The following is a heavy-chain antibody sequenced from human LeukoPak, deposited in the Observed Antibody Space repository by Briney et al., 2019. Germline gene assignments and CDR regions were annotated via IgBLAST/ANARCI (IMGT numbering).Heavy chain of an antibody. CDR3: GRAVTGYWYFDL. J-gene: IGHJ2*01. CDR2: IKSKANNYAT. Sequence: GGSLRLSCAASGFTFSASAMHWVRQAPGKGLEWVDRIKSKANNYATPYAASVKNRFTISRDDSKNTAYLQMSSLKAEDTAVYYCGRAVTGYWYFDLWGHGTLVTVSS. V-gene: IGHV3-73*01. CDR1: GFTFSASA. D-gene: IGHD6-19*01.